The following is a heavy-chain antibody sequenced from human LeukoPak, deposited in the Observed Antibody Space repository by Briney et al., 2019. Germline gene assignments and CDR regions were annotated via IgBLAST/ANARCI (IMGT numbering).Heavy chain of an antibody. J-gene: IGHJ4*02. CDR1: GFTFSSYE. V-gene: IGHV3-48*03. CDR3: ARDQRKYSHGQLDY. Sequence: GGSLRLSCAASGFTFSSYEMTWVRQAPGKGLEYISYISNSGHNVYYADSVKGRFTISRDNAKSSLYLQVDSLRAEDTAVYYCARDQRKYSHGQLDYWGQGILVTVSA. D-gene: IGHD5-18*01. CDR2: ISNSGHNV.